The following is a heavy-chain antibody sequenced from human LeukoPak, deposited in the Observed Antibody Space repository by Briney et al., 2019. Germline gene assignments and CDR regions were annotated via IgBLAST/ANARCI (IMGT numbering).Heavy chain of an antibody. CDR2: INHSGST. J-gene: IGHJ4*02. Sequence: SETLSLTCAVYGGSFSGYYWSWIRQPPGKGLEWIGEINHSGSTNYNPSLKSRLTMSVDTSKNQFSLKLSSVTAADAAVYYCARGSYYYGSGSYYRDPYFDYWGQGTLVTVSS. CDR1: GGSFSGYY. CDR3: ARGSYYYGSGSYYRDPYFDY. V-gene: IGHV4-34*01. D-gene: IGHD3-10*01.